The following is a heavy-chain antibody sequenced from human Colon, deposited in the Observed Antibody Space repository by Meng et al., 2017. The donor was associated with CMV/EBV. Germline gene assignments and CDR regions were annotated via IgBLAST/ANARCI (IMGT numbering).Heavy chain of an antibody. Sequence: AGGAVDSGGYYWSWIRQPPGKGLQWLGHIYTGGSAYSNPSLKSRLSISLDTSKNQFSLSLRSVTAADTAVYYCARGSVIASAVSWEQG. V-gene: IGHV4-30-4*01. J-gene: IGHJ6*01. CDR3: ARGSVIASAVS. CDR1: GGAVDSGGYY. D-gene: IGHD2-21*01. CDR2: IYTGGSA.